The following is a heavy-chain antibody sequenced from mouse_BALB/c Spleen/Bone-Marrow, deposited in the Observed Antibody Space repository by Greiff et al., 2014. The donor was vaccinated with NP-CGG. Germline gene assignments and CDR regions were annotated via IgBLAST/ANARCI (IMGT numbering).Heavy chain of an antibody. D-gene: IGHD2-2*01. Sequence: VQLKESGAELVKPGASVKLSCTASSFNIKDTYIHWVMQRPEQGLAWIGRIDPASGDAKFDPKFQGKATITADTSSNTAYLQVTSLTSEDTAVYYCARVNPWYFDVWGAGTTVTVSS. V-gene: IGHV14-3*02. CDR3: ARVNPWYFDV. CDR2: IDPASGDA. CDR1: SFNIKDTY. J-gene: IGHJ1*01.